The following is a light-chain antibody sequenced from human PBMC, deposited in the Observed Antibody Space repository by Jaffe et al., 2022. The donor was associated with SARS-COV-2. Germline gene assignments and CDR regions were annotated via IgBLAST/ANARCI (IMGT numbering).Light chain of an antibody. CDR2: KAS. CDR3: QQYTSYSMYT. J-gene: IGKJ2*01. CDR1: QTISNW. Sequence: DIQMTQSPSTLSASVGDRVTITCRASQTISNWLAWYQQKPGKAPKLLFSKASSLEGGVPSRFSGSGSGTEFTLTISSLQPDDSATYYCQQYTSYSMYTFGQGTKLEIK. V-gene: IGKV1-5*03.